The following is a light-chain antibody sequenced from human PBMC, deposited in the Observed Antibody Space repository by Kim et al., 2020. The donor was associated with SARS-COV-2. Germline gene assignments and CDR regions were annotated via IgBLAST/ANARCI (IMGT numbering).Light chain of an antibody. J-gene: IGLJ3*02. CDR3: QSFDSSLSGWL. Sequence: QRVTISCTGSSSNIGAGYDVHWYQQLPGTAPKLLIYGNSNRPSGVPDRFSGSKSGTSASLAITGLQAEDEADYYCQSFDSSLSGWLFGGGTQLTVL. V-gene: IGLV1-40*01. CDR2: GNS. CDR1: SSNIGAGYD.